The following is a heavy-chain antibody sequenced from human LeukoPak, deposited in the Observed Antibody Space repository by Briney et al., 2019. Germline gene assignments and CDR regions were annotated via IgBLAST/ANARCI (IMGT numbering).Heavy chain of an antibody. CDR1: GGTFSSYA. J-gene: IGHJ5*02. D-gene: IGHD3-10*01. Sequence: AASVKVSCKASGGTFSSYAISWVRQAPGQGLEWMGRIIPIFGIANYAQKFQGRVTITADKSASTAYMELSSLRSEDTAVYYCAGGRYYYGSGSTNWFDPWGQGTLVTVSS. CDR2: IIPIFGIA. CDR3: AGGRYYYGSGSTNWFDP. V-gene: IGHV1-69*04.